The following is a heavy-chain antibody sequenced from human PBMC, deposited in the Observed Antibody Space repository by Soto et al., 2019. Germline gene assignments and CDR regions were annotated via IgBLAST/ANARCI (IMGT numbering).Heavy chain of an antibody. CDR2: ISSSSSYI. CDR1: GFTFSSYS. CDR3: ARVTTVTTLDYYYYMDV. D-gene: IGHD4-17*01. V-gene: IGHV3-21*01. J-gene: IGHJ6*03. Sequence: PGGSLRLSCAASGFTFSSYSMNWVRQAPGKGLEWVSSISSSSSYIYYADSVKGRFTISRDNAKNSLYLQMNSLRAEDTAVYYCARVTTVTTLDYYYYMDVWGKGTTVTVSS.